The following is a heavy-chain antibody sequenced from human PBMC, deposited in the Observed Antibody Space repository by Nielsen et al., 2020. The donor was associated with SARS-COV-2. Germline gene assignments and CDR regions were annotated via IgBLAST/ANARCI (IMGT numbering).Heavy chain of an antibody. CDR3: AKDIVWFGESYGMDV. D-gene: IGHD3-10*01. J-gene: IGHJ6*02. Sequence: SLGLLCAASGYPFDAYAMPCVRHAPGTGLEWVSGTSWNSGSIGYADSVKGRFTISRDNAKNSLYLQMNSLRAEDTALYYCAKDIVWFGESYGMDVWGQGTTVTVSS. CDR1: GYPFDAYA. V-gene: IGHV3-9*01. CDR2: TSWNSGSI.